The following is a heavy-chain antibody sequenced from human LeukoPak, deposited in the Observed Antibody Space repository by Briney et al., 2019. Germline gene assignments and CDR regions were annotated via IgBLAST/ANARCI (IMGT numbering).Heavy chain of an antibody. J-gene: IGHJ4*02. Sequence: ASVKVSCKVSGYTLTELSMHWVRQAPGKGLEWMGGFDPEDGETIYAQKFQGRVTMTEDTSTDTAYMELSSLRSEDTAVYYCATGRRVYGDKDYWGQGTLVTVSS. CDR2: FDPEDGET. CDR3: ATGRRVYGDKDY. CDR1: GYTLTELS. D-gene: IGHD4-17*01. V-gene: IGHV1-24*01.